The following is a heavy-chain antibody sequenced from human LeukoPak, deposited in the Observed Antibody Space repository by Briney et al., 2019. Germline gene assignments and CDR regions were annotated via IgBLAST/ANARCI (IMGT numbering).Heavy chain of an antibody. CDR2: IYSGGST. J-gene: IGHJ4*02. V-gene: IGHV3-66*01. CDR3: ARVSFSGSYYFDY. D-gene: IGHD1-26*01. Sequence: GGSLRLSCAASGFTVSSNYMSWVRQAPGKGLEWVSVIYSGGSTYYADSVKGRFTISRDNSKNTLYLQMNSLRAEDTAVYYCARVSFSGSYYFDYRGQGTLVTVSS. CDR1: GFTVSSNY.